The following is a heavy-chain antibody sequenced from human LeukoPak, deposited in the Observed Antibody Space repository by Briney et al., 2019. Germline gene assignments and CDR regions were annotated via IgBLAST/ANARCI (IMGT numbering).Heavy chain of an antibody. D-gene: IGHD4-23*01. J-gene: IGHJ6*02. V-gene: IGHV4-34*01. CDR1: GGSFSGYY. Sequence: SETLSLTCAVYGGSFSGYYWSWIRQPPGKGLEWIGEINHSGSTNYNPSLKSRVTISVDTSKNQFSLKLSSVTAADTAVYYCARAAYGGNAYYYYYGMDVWGQGTTVTVSS. CDR3: ARAAYGGNAYYYYYGMDV. CDR2: INHSGST.